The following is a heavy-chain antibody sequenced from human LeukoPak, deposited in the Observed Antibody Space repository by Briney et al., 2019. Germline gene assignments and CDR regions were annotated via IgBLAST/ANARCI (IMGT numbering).Heavy chain of an antibody. D-gene: IGHD3-10*01. V-gene: IGHV3-9*01. CDR1: GFTFDDYA. CDR3: AKGVAAFYGSGSYWFDY. Sequence: PGGSLRLSCAASGFTFDDYAMHWVRQAPGKGLEWVSGISWNSGSIGYADSVKGRFTISRDNAKNSLYLQMNSLRAEDTALYYCAKGVAAFYGSGSYWFDYWGQGTLVTVSS. CDR2: ISWNSGSI. J-gene: IGHJ4*02.